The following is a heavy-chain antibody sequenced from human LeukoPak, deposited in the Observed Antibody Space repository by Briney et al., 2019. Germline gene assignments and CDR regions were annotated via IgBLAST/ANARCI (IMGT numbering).Heavy chain of an antibody. D-gene: IGHD2-21*02. V-gene: IGHV1-69*05. CDR3: AREPLGCGGDCHFDY. Sequence: SVKVSCKTSGGSFSSYAFSWMRQAPGQGLGWMGRIIPIYDASDYAQVFQGRVSITTDESTNTVHMEVSSLTFEDTAVYYCAREPLGCGGDCHFDYWGQGTLVTVSS. CDR1: GGSFSSYA. J-gene: IGHJ4*02. CDR2: IIPIYDAS.